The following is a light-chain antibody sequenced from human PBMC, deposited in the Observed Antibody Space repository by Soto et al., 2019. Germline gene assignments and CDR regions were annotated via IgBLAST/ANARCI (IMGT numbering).Light chain of an antibody. Sequence: IGITHYPDHVYVSPVERATLSFRASQSVSSNLAWYQQKPGQAPRLLIYDGSTRAIGIPARFSGSESGTEFTLTISSLQSEDFAVYYCQQYDDWPITFGQGTRLEIK. CDR2: DGS. J-gene: IGKJ5*01. V-gene: IGKV3-15*01. CDR1: QSVSSN. CDR3: QQYDDWPIT.